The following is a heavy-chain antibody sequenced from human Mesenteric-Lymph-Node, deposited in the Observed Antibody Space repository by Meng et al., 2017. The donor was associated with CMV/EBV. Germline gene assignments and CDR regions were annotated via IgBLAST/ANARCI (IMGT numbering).Heavy chain of an antibody. CDR3: ARDLHPVRILEWLPQVGDY. CDR1: GYTFTNYY. V-gene: IGHV1-46*01. D-gene: IGHD3-3*01. J-gene: IGHJ4*02. Sequence: VKVSCKASGYTFTNYYIHWVRQAPGQGLEWIGIINPSGGSTTYAQKFQGRVTMTRDTSTSTVYMELSSLRSEDTAVYYCARDLHPVRILEWLPQVGDYWGQGTLVTVSS. CDR2: INPSGGST.